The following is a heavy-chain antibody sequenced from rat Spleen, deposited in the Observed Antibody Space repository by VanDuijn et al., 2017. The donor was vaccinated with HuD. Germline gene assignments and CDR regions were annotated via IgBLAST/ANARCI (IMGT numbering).Heavy chain of an antibody. J-gene: IGHJ2*01. V-gene: IGHV5-54*01. CDR2: IFYDSSKI. CDR3: ARRHYGYTDYFDY. Sequence: EVKLVESGGGLVQPGNSLTLSCVASGFTFSNHGMHWIRQAPEKGLEWIATIFYDSSKIYYADTVKGRFTISRDNAKSTLSLQMDSLRSEDTATYYCARRHYGYTDYFDYWGQGVMVTVSS. D-gene: IGHD1-9*01. CDR1: GFTFSNHG.